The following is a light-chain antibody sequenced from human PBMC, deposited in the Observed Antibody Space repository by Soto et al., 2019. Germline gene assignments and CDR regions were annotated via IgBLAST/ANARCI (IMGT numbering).Light chain of an antibody. Sequence: DIQMTQSPSSLSAAVGDRVTITCRASQSISSYLAWYRQKPGKAPKRLIYAVSSLQSEVPSRFSGSGSGTEFTLTISSLQPEDVATYYCLQHHSYPQTFGQGTKVDIK. J-gene: IGKJ1*01. CDR1: QSISSY. CDR2: AVS. V-gene: IGKV1-17*01. CDR3: LQHHSYPQT.